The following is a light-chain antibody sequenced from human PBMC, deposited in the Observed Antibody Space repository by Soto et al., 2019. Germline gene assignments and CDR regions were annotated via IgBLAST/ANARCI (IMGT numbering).Light chain of an antibody. CDR3: QQYNSYSA. J-gene: IGKJ1*01. CDR1: QSISSW. Sequence: DIRLTQSPSFLAASVGDRVTITCRASQSISSWLAWYQQKPGKAPKLLIYDASSLESGVPSRCSGSGSGTEFTLTISSLHPDGFATYYCQQYNSYSAFGQGTKVDI. CDR2: DAS. V-gene: IGKV1-5*01.